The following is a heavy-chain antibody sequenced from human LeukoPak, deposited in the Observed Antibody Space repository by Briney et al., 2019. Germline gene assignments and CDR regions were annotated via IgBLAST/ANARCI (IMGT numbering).Heavy chain of an antibody. CDR2: MNPNSGNT. D-gene: IGHD3-10*01. Sequence: ASVKVSCKASGGTFSSYAISWVRQAPGQGLEWMGWMNPNSGNTGYAQKFQGRVTMTRNTSISTAYMELSSLRSEDTAVYYCAREGPLLWFGELSVADVWGQGTTVTVSS. V-gene: IGHV1-8*02. J-gene: IGHJ6*02. CDR1: GGTFSSYA. CDR3: AREGPLLWFGELSVADV.